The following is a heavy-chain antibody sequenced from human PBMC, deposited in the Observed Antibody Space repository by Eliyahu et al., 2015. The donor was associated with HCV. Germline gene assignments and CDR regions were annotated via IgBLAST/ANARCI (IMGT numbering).Heavy chain of an antibody. CDR1: SQSGYY. Sequence: SQSGYYWSWIRQPPGKGLEWIGEISHSGSTNYNPSLKSRVTISVDTSKNQXSLKXSSVTAADTAVYYCGGLWFGEPGGYYYGMDVWGQGTTVTVSS. D-gene: IGHD3-10*01. V-gene: IGHV4-34*01. CDR2: ISHSGST. J-gene: IGHJ6*02. CDR3: GGLWFGEPGGYYYGMDV.